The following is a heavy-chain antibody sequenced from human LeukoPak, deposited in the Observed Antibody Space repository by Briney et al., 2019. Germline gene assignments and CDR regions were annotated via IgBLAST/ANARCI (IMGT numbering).Heavy chain of an antibody. J-gene: IGHJ4*02. Sequence: GGSLRLSCAASGFTFSSYALHWVRQAPGKGLEWVAVISYEGSNKYYADSVKGRFTISRDNSKNTLYLQMNSLRAEDTAVYYCARERVPELRFDYWGQGTLVTVSS. CDR3: ARERVPELRFDY. D-gene: IGHD1-14*01. CDR1: GFTFSSYA. CDR2: ISYEGSNK. V-gene: IGHV3-30*01.